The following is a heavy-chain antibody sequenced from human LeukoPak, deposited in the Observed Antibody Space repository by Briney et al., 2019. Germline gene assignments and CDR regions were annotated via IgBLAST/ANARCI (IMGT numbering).Heavy chain of an antibody. CDR3: ARFTIFGVVAFDY. CDR1: GGSISSGSYY. CDR2: IYTSGST. V-gene: IGHV4-61*02. J-gene: IGHJ4*02. D-gene: IGHD3-3*01. Sequence: SETLSLTXTVSGGSISSGSYYWSWIRQPAGKGLEWIGRIYTSGSTNYNPSLKSRVTISVDTSKNQFSLKLSSVTAADTAVYYCARFTIFGVVAFDYWGQGTLVTVSS.